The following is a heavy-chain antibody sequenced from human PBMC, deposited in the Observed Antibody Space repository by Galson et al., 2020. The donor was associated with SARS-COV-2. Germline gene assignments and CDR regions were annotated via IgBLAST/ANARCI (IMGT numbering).Heavy chain of an antibody. J-gene: IGHJ4*02. Sequence: GESLKISCTASGYTFRGYYVHWVRQAPGQGLEWMGWINPNSGGTNYAQKFQGRVTMTRDTSISTAYMELDGLRSDDTAVYYCLSKFDYWGQGTLLTVSS. V-gene: IGHV1-2*02. CDR3: LSKFDY. CDR1: GYTFRGYY. CDR2: INPNSGGT.